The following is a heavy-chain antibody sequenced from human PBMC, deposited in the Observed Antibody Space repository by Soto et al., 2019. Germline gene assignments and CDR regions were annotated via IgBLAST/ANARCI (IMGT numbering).Heavy chain of an antibody. V-gene: IGHV2-5*02. CDR2: IYWDDDK. J-gene: IGHJ4*02. D-gene: IGHD4-17*01. CDR3: AHAGDYDLLTFDH. Sequence: QITLKESGPTLVRPAQTLTLTCDFSGFSLSTYDMGVAWIRQPPGKALEWLALIYWDDDKRYSTSLKDRLAISKDTSSNQVVLTITNMDPGDTATYFCAHAGDYDLLTFDHWGPGTLVTVSS. CDR1: GFSLSTYDMG.